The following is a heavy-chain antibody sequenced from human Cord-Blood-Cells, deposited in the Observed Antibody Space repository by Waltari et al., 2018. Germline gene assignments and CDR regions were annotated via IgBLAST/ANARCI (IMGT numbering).Heavy chain of an antibody. Sequence: QLQLQESGPGLVKPSETLSLTCTVSGGSISSSSYYWGWIRQPPGKGLEWIGSIYYSGNTYYTPSLKSRVTISVDTSKNQFSLKLSSVTAADTAVYYCARQQQLVLYYFDYWGQGTLVTVSS. J-gene: IGHJ4*02. V-gene: IGHV4-39*01. CDR1: GGSISSSSYY. CDR3: ARQQQLVLYYFDY. CDR2: IYYSGNT. D-gene: IGHD6-13*01.